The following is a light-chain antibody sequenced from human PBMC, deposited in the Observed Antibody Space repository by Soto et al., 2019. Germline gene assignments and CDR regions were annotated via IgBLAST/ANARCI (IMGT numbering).Light chain of an antibody. Sequence: EIVLTHSSATLSLSQGGRSTLSYRARQRVSRYLTWYPQKPGPAPRLLISDASNRATGIPARFSGSAYGTDFTLTISILDPENFTLYYCQQRSNWPPYNFGQGTKVYIK. J-gene: IGKJ2*01. V-gene: IGKV3-11*01. CDR2: DAS. CDR1: QRVSRY. CDR3: QQRSNWPPYN.